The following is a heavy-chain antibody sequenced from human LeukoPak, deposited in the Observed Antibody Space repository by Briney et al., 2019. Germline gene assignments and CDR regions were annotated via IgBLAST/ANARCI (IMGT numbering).Heavy chain of an antibody. Sequence: PGESLKISCKGSGYSFTSYWISWVRQMPGKGLEWMGKIDPSDSYANYSPSFQGHVTISADKSIRTAYLQWSSLKASDTAMYYCLLAHFDYWGQGTLVTVYS. J-gene: IGHJ4*02. D-gene: IGHD2-15*01. CDR3: LLAHFDY. CDR2: IDPSDSYA. CDR1: GYSFTSYW. V-gene: IGHV5-10-1*01.